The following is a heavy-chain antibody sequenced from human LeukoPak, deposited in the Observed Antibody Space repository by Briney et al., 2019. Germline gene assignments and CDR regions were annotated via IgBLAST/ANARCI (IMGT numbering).Heavy chain of an antibody. V-gene: IGHV3-66*01. D-gene: IGHD3-10*01. J-gene: IGHJ4*02. Sequence: GGSLRLSCAPSGFTFSSNYMSWVRHAPGKGLEWVSVIYSGGSTYYADFVKWRFCSFREKSKITLYLQRNSLRAEDTAEYYFAIVTRVRGVIIFDYCGQGTLVTVSS. CDR2: IYSGGST. CDR1: GFTFSSNY. CDR3: AIVTRVRGVIIFDY.